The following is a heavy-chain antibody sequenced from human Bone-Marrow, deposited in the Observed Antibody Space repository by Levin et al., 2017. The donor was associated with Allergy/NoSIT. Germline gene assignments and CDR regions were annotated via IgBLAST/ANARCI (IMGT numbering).Heavy chain of an antibody. J-gene: IGHJ2*01. D-gene: IGHD6-19*01. CDR2: IYPGDSDT. V-gene: IGHV5-51*01. CDR1: GYSFTSYW. CDR3: ARQSDPDSSGWYKYFDL. Sequence: ASVKVSCKGSGYSFTSYWIGWVRQMPGKGLEWMGIIYPGDSDTRYSPSFQGQVTISADKSISTAYLQWSSLKASDTAMYYCARQSDPDSSGWYKYFDLWGRGTLVTVSS.